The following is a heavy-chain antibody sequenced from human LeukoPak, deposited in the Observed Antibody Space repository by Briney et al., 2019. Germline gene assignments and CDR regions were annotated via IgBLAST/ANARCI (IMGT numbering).Heavy chain of an antibody. CDR2: IYHSGST. Sequence: PSQTLSLTCTVSGGSISSGGYYWSWIRQPPGKGLEWIGCIYHSGSTYYNPSLKSRVTISVDRSKNQFSLKLSSVTAADTAVYYCARGSTIFGVVIPRNWFDPWGQGTLVTVSS. V-gene: IGHV4-30-2*01. CDR3: ARGSTIFGVVIPRNWFDP. CDR1: GGSISSGGYY. D-gene: IGHD3-3*01. J-gene: IGHJ5*02.